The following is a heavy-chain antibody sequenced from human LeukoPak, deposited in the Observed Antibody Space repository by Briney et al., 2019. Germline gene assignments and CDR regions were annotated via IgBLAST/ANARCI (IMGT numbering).Heavy chain of an antibody. CDR1: GFSFSDYD. V-gene: IGHV3-21*06. CDR3: ARAFPPLRTAAAGDY. CDR2: ISGSSSHR. D-gene: IGHD6-13*01. J-gene: IGHJ4*02. Sequence: GGSLRLSCTASGFSFSDYDMNWVRQAPGKGLEWVSPISGSSSHRYYADSAKGRFTISRDNAKNSLYLQMNSLRAEDTAVYYCARAFPPLRTAAAGDYWGQGTLVTVSS.